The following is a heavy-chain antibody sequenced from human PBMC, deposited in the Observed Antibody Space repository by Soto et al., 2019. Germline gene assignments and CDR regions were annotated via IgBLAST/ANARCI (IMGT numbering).Heavy chain of an antibody. CDR3: ARGHLGITTTGTWYDFDY. CDR2: IDYSGRT. J-gene: IGHJ4*02. V-gene: IGHV4-59*01. Sequence: WIWIRQPPGKGLEYIGYIDYSGRTYYNPSLKSRVTISVDTSKNQFSLKLSSVTAADTAVYYCARGHLGITTTGTWYDFDYWGQGTLVTVSS. D-gene: IGHD2-15*01.